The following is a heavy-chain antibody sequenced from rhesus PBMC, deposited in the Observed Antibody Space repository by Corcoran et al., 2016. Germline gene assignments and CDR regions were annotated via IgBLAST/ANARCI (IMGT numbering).Heavy chain of an antibody. D-gene: IGHD6S26*01. V-gene: IGHV4-147*01. CDR1: GYSISRNY. J-gene: IGHJ3*01. CDR3: ASPGYSSGWSSAFDF. CDR2: IYGSSGST. Sequence: QVQLQESGPGLVKPSETLSLTCAGSGYSISRNYWSWIRQPPGKGLEWIGYIYGSSGSTYYNPSLKSRVTISTDTSKNQFSLKLSSVTAADTAVYYCASPGYSSGWSSAFDFWGQGLRVTVSS.